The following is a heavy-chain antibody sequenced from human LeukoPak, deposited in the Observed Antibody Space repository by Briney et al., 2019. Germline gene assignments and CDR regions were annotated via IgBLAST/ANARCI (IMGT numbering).Heavy chain of an antibody. Sequence: GGSLRLSCAASGFTFSDYYMSWIRQAPGKGLDWVAYITSSGDNIYYADSVKGRFTISRDNAKNALFLRMSSLRVEDTATYYCASDIVATSGDFWGQGTLVSVSS. CDR1: GFTFSDYY. D-gene: IGHD5-12*01. J-gene: IGHJ4*02. V-gene: IGHV3-11*01. CDR2: ITSSGDNI. CDR3: ASDIVATSGDF.